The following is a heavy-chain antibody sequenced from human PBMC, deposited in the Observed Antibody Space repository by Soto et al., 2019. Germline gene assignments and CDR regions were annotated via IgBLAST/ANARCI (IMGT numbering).Heavy chain of an antibody. D-gene: IGHD3-9*01. Sequence: EVQLVESGGDLVQRGGSLRLSCAASGFPFSSYWMHWVRHTPGKGLDWVARIGGDGVTTYYADSVTGRFTVSRDNAKYTLSLQISGLRAEDTAVYYCAREYYGLLTGYYTDYWGQGTLVSVSS. J-gene: IGHJ4*02. V-gene: IGHV3-74*01. CDR3: AREYYGLLTGYYTDY. CDR1: GFPFSSYW. CDR2: IGGDGVTT.